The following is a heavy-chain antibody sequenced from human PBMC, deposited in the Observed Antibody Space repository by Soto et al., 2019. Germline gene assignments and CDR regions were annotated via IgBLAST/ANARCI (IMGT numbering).Heavy chain of an antibody. CDR1: GGSILDSTYY. CDR2: IFYSGGT. J-gene: IGHJ5*02. CDR3: ARQASGYYYGWFDP. V-gene: IGHV4-39*01. D-gene: IGHD3-22*01. Sequence: QLLLQESGPGLVKPSETLSLTCTVSGGSILDSTYYWAWIRQSPGKGLEWIGTIFYSGGTFYTPSLKSRGTLTVDTSNNQFSLKLSSVTAADTAVYYCARQASGYYYGWFDPWGQGTLVTVSP.